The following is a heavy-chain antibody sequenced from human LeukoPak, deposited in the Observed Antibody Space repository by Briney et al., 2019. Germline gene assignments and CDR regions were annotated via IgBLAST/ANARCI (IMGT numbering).Heavy chain of an antibody. CDR2: INQSVGT. CDR3: ARLPPVPAANYYSYVNF. D-gene: IGHD2-2*01. CDR1: GGSFSDYY. J-gene: IGHJ6*03. V-gene: IGHV4-34*01. Sequence: SETLSLTCVVSGGSFSDYYWTWIRQSPGKGLEWIGEINQSVGTKYNPSLKSRVTISIDTSKNHFSLTLSSVTAADTAVYYCARLPPVPAANYYSYVNFWGKGTTVTVSS.